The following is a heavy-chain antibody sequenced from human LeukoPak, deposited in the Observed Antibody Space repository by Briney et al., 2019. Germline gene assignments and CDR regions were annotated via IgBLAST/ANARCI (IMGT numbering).Heavy chain of an antibody. CDR1: GGSISSSSYY. Sequence: SETLSLTCTVSGGSISSSSYYWGWIRQPPGKGLEWIGSIYYSGSTYYNPSLKSRVTISVDTSKNQFSLKLSSVTAADTAVYYCARRSRCSGGSCYGGGSYFDYWGQGTLVNVSS. J-gene: IGHJ4*02. CDR3: ARRSRCSGGSCYGGGSYFDY. V-gene: IGHV4-39*01. D-gene: IGHD2-15*01. CDR2: IYYSGST.